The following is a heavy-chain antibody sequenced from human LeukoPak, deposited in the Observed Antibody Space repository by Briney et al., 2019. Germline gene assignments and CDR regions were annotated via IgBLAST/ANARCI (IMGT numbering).Heavy chain of an antibody. CDR3: ARERARYGDYVGY. J-gene: IGHJ4*02. CDR1: GFTVSSNY. D-gene: IGHD4-17*01. Sequence: GGSLRLSCAASGFTVSSNYMSWVRQAPGKGLEWVSVIYSGGSTYYADSVKGRFTISRDNSKNTLYLQMNSLRAEDTAVYYCARERARYGDYVGYWGQGTLVTVSS. CDR2: IYSGGST. V-gene: IGHV3-66*01.